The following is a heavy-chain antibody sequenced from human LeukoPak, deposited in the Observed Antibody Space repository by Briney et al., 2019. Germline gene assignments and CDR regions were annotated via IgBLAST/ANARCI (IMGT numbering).Heavy chain of an antibody. D-gene: IGHD3-22*01. Sequence: PGGSLRLSCAASGFTFSSYAVHWVRQAPGKGLEWVAVISYDGGNKYYADSVKGRFTISRDNSKNTLYLQMNSLRAEDTAVYYCARTAYYYDSSGYDDAFDIWGQGTMVIVSS. V-gene: IGHV3-30-3*01. CDR3: ARTAYYYDSSGYDDAFDI. CDR1: GFTFSSYA. J-gene: IGHJ3*02. CDR2: ISYDGGNK.